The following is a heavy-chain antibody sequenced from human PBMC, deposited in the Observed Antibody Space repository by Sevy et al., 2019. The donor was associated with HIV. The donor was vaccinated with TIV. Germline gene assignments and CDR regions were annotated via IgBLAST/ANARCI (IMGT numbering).Heavy chain of an antibody. D-gene: IGHD3-22*01. J-gene: IGHJ3*02. Sequence: GGSLRLSCAASGFTFSSYGMHWVRQAPGKGLEWVAVISYDGSNKYYADSVKGRFTISRDNSKNTLYLQMNSLRAEDTAVYYCAKEMYYYDSSGSDAFDIWGQGTTVTVSS. CDR3: AKEMYYYDSSGSDAFDI. CDR2: ISYDGSNK. CDR1: GFTFSSYG. V-gene: IGHV3-30*18.